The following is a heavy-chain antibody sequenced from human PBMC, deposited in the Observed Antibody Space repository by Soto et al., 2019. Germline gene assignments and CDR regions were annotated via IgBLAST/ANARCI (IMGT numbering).Heavy chain of an antibody. CDR2: ISYDGSNK. CDR1: GFTFSSYG. D-gene: IGHD1-20*01. J-gene: IGHJ4*02. Sequence: VQLVESGGGVVQPGRSLRLSCAAYGFTFSSYGMHWVRQAPGKGLEWVAVISYDGSNKYYADSVKGRFTISRDNSKNTLYLQMNSLRAEDTAVYYCAKIITGTGFDYWGQGTLVTVSS. V-gene: IGHV3-30*18. CDR3: AKIITGTGFDY.